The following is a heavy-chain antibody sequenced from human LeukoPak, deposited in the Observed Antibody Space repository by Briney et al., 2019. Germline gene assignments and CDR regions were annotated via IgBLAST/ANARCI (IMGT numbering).Heavy chain of an antibody. CDR1: GGSISSGGYS. CDR3: ARHQHSGSYYVGAFDI. D-gene: IGHD1-26*01. CDR2: IYYSGST. Sequence: KSSQTLSLTCAVSGGSISSGGYSWSWIRQPPGQGLEWIGTIYYSGSTYYNPSLKSRVTISVDTSKNQFSLKLSSVTAADTAVYYCARHQHSGSYYVGAFDIWGQGTMVTVSS. V-gene: IGHV4-30-2*03. J-gene: IGHJ3*02.